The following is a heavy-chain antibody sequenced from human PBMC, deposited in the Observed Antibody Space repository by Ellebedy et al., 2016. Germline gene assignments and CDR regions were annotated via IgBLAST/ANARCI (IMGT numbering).Heavy chain of an antibody. D-gene: IGHD3-22*01. CDR3: ARVLYDSSGPLDY. J-gene: IGHJ4*02. CDR1: GGSFSGYY. CDR2: IYYSGST. V-gene: IGHV4-34*01. Sequence: SETLSLTCAVYGGSFSGYYWSWIRQPPGKGLEWIGSIYYSGSTYYNPSLKSRVTISVDTSKNQFSLKLSSVTAADTAVYYCARVLYDSSGPLDYWGQGTLVTVSS.